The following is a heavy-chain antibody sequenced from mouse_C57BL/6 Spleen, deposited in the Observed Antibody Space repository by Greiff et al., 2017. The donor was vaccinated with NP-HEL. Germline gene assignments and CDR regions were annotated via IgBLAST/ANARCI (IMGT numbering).Heavy chain of an antibody. CDR1: GYSFTGYY. V-gene: IGHV1-42*01. Sequence: VQLQQSGPELVKPGASVKISCKASGYSFTGYYMNWVKQSPEKSLEWIGEINPSTGGTTYIQKFKAKATLTVDKSSSTAYMQLKSLTSEDSAVYYCARVVYGSSYDYAMDYWGQGTSVTVSS. CDR2: INPSTGGT. CDR3: ARVVYGSSYDYAMDY. D-gene: IGHD1-1*01. J-gene: IGHJ4*01.